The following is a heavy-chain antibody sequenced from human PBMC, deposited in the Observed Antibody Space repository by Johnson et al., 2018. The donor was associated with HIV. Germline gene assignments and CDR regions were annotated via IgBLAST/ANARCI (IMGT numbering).Heavy chain of an antibody. J-gene: IGHJ3*02. Sequence: QVQLVESGGGVVQPGRSLRLSCAASGFTFSSYGMHWVRQAPGKGLEWVAVISYDGSNKYYADSVKGRFTISRDNSKNTLYLQMNSLRAEDTAVYYCAGDQEGFGELLWAGGAFDIWGQGTMVTVSS. CDR2: ISYDGSNK. D-gene: IGHD3-10*01. CDR3: AGDQEGFGELLWAGGAFDI. CDR1: GFTFSSYG. V-gene: IGHV3-30*03.